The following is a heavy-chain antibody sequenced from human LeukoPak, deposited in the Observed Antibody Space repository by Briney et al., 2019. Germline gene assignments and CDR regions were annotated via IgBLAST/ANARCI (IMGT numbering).Heavy chain of an antibody. Sequence: XSVKVSCKASGYTFTSYDINWVRQATGQGLEWMGWMNPNSGKTGYAQKFQARVTITRNKSISTAYMELSSLRSEDTAAYYCARRRATMVRGFRSNWFDPWRQGTLVTVSS. CDR1: GYTFTSYD. CDR3: ARRRATMVRGFRSNWFDP. J-gene: IGHJ5*02. V-gene: IGHV1-8*03. D-gene: IGHD3-10*01. CDR2: MNPNSGKT.